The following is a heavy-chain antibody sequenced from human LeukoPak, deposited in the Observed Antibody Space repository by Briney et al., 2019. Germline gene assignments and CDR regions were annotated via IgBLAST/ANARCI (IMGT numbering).Heavy chain of an antibody. J-gene: IGHJ4*02. Sequence: ASVKVSCKASGYTFTNYDINWVRQATGQGLEWMGWMNPNTDNTGYAQKFQGRVTITWNTSISTAYMELSSLRSEDTAVYYCARRSTGIDYWGQGTLVTVSP. CDR1: GYTFTNYD. D-gene: IGHD5/OR15-5a*01. CDR3: ARRSTGIDY. V-gene: IGHV1-8*03. CDR2: MNPNTDNT.